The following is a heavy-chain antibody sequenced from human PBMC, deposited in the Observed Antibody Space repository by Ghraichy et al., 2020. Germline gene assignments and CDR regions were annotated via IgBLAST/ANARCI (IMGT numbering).Heavy chain of an antibody. CDR1: GGSISSSSYY. CDR2: IYYSGST. D-gene: IGHD3-10*01. V-gene: IGHV4-39*01. CDR3: ARFMVRGVTGPDY. J-gene: IGHJ4*02. Sequence: SETLSLTCTVSGGSISSSSYYWGWIRQPPGKGLEWIGSIYYSGSTYYNPSLKSRVTISVDTSKNQFSLKLSSVTAADTAVYYCARFMVRGVTGPDYWGQGTLVTVSS.